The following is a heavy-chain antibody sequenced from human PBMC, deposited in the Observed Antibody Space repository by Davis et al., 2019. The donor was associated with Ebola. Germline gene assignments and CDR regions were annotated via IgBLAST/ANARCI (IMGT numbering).Heavy chain of an antibody. D-gene: IGHD3-3*01. J-gene: IGHJ5*02. CDR3: ARGTRTIFGVVVSPNWFDP. Sequence: AASVKVSCKASGYTFTSYDINWVRQATGQGLEWMGWMNPNSGHTGNAQKFQGRVTMTRNTSKSTAYMELSSLRSEDTAVYYCARGTRTIFGVVVSPNWFDPWGQGTLVTVSS. CDR2: MNPNSGHT. CDR1: GYTFTSYD. V-gene: IGHV1-8*01.